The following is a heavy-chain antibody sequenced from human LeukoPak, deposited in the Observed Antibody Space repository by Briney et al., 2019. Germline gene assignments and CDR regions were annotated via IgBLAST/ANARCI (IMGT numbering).Heavy chain of an antibody. CDR3: ARGVRDAFDI. Sequence: GRSLRLSCAASGFTFSSYSMNWVRQAPGKGLEWVSSISSSSSYIYYADSVKGRFTISRDNAKNSLYLQMNSLRAEDTAVYYCARGVRDAFDIWGQGTMVTVSS. CDR1: GFTFSSYS. D-gene: IGHD3-3*01. J-gene: IGHJ3*02. CDR2: ISSSSSYI. V-gene: IGHV3-21*01.